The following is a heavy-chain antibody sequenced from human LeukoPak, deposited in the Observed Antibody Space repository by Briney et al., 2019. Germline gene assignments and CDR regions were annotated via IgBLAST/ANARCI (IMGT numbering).Heavy chain of an antibody. CDR2: INPNSGGT. D-gene: IGHD2-2*01. J-gene: IGHJ4*02. Sequence: ASVKVSCKASGYTFTGYYMHWVRQAPGQGLEWMGWINPNSGGTNYAQKFQGRVTMTRDTSISTAYMELSRLRSDDTAVYYCATELERRIVVVPAASDYWGQGTLVTVPS. CDR3: ATELERRIVVVPAASDY. CDR1: GYTFTGYY. V-gene: IGHV1-2*02.